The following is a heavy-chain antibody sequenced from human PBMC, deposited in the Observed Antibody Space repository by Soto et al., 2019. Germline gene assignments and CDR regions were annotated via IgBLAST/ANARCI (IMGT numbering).Heavy chain of an antibody. D-gene: IGHD3-10*01. CDR3: AREGEELITMVRGVMDNYYYYMDV. CDR1: GFTFSSYS. CDR2: ISSSSSTI. J-gene: IGHJ6*03. Sequence: EVQLVESGGGLVQPGGSLRLSCAASGFTFSSYSMNWVRQAPGKGLEWVSYISSSSSTIYYADSVKGRFTISRDNAKNSLYLQMNSLRAEDTAVYYCAREGEELITMVRGVMDNYYYYMDVWGKGTTVTVSS. V-gene: IGHV3-48*01.